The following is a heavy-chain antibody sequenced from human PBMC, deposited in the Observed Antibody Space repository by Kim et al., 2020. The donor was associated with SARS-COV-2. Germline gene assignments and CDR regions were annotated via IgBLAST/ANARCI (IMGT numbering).Heavy chain of an antibody. D-gene: IGHD2-15*01. CDR3: AREEINIVVVVAAPYNWFDP. J-gene: IGHJ5*02. V-gene: IGHV4-39*07. Sequence: RVTISVDTSKNQFSLKLSSVTAADTAVYYCAREEINIVVVVAAPYNWFDPWGQGTLVTVSS.